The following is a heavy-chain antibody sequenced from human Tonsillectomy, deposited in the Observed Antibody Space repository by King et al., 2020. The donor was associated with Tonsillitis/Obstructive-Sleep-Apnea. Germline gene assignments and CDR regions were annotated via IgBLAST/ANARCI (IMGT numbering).Heavy chain of an antibody. J-gene: IGHJ4*02. Sequence: VQLVESGGGLVQPGGSLRLSCAASGLAVSSNYMSWVRQAPGKGLEWVSVIYSGGSTYYGDSVKGRFTISRDNSKNTVYLQMNSLRVEATAVYYCAGGVVIAILDYWGQGALVTVSS. CDR2: IYSGGST. CDR3: AGGVVIAILDY. V-gene: IGHV3-66*01. D-gene: IGHD2-21*01. CDR1: GLAVSSNY.